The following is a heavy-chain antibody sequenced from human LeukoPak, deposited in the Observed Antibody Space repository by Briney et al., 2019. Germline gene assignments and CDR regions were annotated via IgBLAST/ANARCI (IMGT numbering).Heavy chain of an antibody. Sequence: SETLSLTCTVSGGSISGIYRSWVRQTAGKGLEWIGRIHTFGGPLYNPSLRGRVSMSLDTSKNQFSLKLTSVTAADTAVYYCARDGLSHSAWFDPWGQGTLVTVSS. V-gene: IGHV4-4*07. CDR3: ARDGLSHSAWFDP. CDR1: GGSISGIY. CDR2: IHTFGGP. D-gene: IGHD5-12*01. J-gene: IGHJ5*02.